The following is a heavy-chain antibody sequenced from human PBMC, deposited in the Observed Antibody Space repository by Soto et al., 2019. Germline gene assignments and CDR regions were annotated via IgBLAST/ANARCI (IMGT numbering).Heavy chain of an antibody. CDR2: IKQDGSEK. CDR1: GFTFSSYW. V-gene: IGHV3-7*01. D-gene: IGHD3-3*01. CDR3: ARENPPFAGITIFGVVIREGVDY. Sequence: GGSLRLSCAASGFTFSSYWMSWVRQAPGKGLEWVANIKQDGSEKYYVDSVKGRFTISRDNAKNSLYLQMNSLRAADTAVYYCARENPPFAGITIFGVVIREGVDYWGQGTLVTVSS. J-gene: IGHJ4*02.